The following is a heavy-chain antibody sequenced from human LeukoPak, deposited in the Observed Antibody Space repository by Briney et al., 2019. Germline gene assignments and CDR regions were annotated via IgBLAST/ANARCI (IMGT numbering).Heavy chain of an antibody. CDR2: INHSGST. D-gene: IGHD2-2*01. CDR1: GGSFSGYY. Sequence: PSETLSLTCAVYGGSFSGYYWSWIRQPPGKGLEWIGEINHSGSTNYNPSLKSRVTISVDTSKNQFSLKLSSVTAADTAVYYCARGATKECSSTSCCRTFYYYYYMDVWGKGTTVTVSS. J-gene: IGHJ6*03. CDR3: ARGATKECSSTSCCRTFYYYYYMDV. V-gene: IGHV4-34*01.